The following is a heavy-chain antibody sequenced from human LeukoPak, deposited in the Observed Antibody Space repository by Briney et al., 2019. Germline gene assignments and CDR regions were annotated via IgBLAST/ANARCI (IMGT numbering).Heavy chain of an antibody. V-gene: IGHV4-34*01. D-gene: IGHD2-2*01. CDR1: GGSLSGYS. Sequence: KTSETLSLTCAVYGGSLSGYSWSWIRQPPGKGLEWIGEINHSGSTNYNPSLKSRVTISADTSKNQFSLKLSSVTAADTAVYYCARHRGYCSTISCYGDNWFDPWGQGTLVTVSS. CDR3: ARHRGYCSTISCYGDNWFDP. CDR2: INHSGST. J-gene: IGHJ5*02.